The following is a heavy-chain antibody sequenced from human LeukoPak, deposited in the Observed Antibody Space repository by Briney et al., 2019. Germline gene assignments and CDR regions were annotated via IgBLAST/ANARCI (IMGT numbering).Heavy chain of an antibody. CDR3: ARATDEHDH. V-gene: IGHV1-2*02. D-gene: IGHD1-14*01. Sequence: ASVKLSCKASGYTFTGYYIHLVRQAPGQGLGLMGCINPKAGGTSYAQTFQGRVTMNRDTSISTVNMELSRLTSDDTAVYYCARATDEHDHWGQGTLATVSS. J-gene: IGHJ4*02. CDR1: GYTFTGYY. CDR2: INPKAGGT.